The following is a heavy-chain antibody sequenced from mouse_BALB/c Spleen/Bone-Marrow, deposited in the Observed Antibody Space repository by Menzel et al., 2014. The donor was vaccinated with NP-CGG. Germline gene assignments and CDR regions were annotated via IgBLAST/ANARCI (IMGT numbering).Heavy chain of an antibody. J-gene: IGHJ2*01. CDR3: ARYGNYVDY. V-gene: IGHV3-5*02. D-gene: IGHD2-1*01. CDR1: GISITTGNYR. CDR2: IYYSGSI. Sequence: EVQLHHSGPGLVKPSQTVSLTCTVTGISITTGNYRWSWIRHFPGNKPEWIGYIYYSGSITYNPSLTSRTTITRDASKNQFFLEMNSSTDEDTATYYCARYGNYVDYWGQGTTLTVSS.